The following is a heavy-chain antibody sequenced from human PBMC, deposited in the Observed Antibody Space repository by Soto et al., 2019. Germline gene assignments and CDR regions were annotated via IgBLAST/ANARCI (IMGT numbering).Heavy chain of an antibody. Sequence: SVKVACKASGGTFSSYAISWVRQAPGQGLEWMGGIIPIFGTANYAQKFKGRVTITADESTNTAYMELSSLRSEDTAVYYCAREDIVVVPAATPKYYYDYYGMDVWGQGTTVTVSS. CDR1: GGTFSSYA. J-gene: IGHJ6*02. CDR2: IIPIFGTA. CDR3: AREDIVVVPAATPKYYYDYYGMDV. V-gene: IGHV1-69*13. D-gene: IGHD2-2*01.